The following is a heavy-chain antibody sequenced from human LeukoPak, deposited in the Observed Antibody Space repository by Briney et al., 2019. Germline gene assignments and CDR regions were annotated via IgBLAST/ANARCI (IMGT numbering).Heavy chain of an antibody. CDR1: GFTFSSYE. D-gene: IGHD3-22*01. V-gene: IGHV3-21*01. CDR2: ISSSSSYI. J-gene: IGHJ4*02. Sequence: GGSLRLSCAASGFTFSSYEMNWVRQAPGKGLEWVSSISSSSSYIYYADSVKGRFTISRDNAKNSLYLQMNSLRAEDTAVYYCAREIWVYDSSGYYPGYFDYWGQGTLVTVSS. CDR3: AREIWVYDSSGYYPGYFDY.